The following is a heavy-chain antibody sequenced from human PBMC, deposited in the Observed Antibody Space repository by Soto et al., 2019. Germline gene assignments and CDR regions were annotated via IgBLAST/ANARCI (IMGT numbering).Heavy chain of an antibody. D-gene: IGHD1-26*01. CDR1: GGSVSSYSYY. J-gene: IGHJ4*02. CDR2: IYYSGST. CDR3: ARNGMAPTENTFDY. Sequence: PSEALCLTWTVSGGSVSSYSYYWSWIRQPPGKGLEWIGYIYYSGSTNYNPSLKSRVTISVDTSKNQFSLKLSSVTAADTAVYYCARNGMAPTENTFDYWGQGSLVPVSS. V-gene: IGHV4-61*01.